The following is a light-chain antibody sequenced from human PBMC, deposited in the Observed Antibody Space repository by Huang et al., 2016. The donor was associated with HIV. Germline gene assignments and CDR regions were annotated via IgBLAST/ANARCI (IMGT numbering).Light chain of an antibody. Sequence: DIQMTQSPSSLSASVGARVIMTCRASQTITTYLKWYQQRPGKAPKRLIYAASSLQSGVPSRFSGSGSGTDFTLTISSLQPEDFATYYCQQSYSSLLSVGGGTKVAIK. V-gene: IGKV1-39*01. CDR2: AAS. J-gene: IGKJ4*01. CDR1: QTITTY. CDR3: QQSYSSLLS.